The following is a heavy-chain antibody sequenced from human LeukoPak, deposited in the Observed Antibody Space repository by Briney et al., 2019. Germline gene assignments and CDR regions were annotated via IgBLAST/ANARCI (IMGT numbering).Heavy chain of an antibody. Sequence: SETLPLTCTVSGGSISSHYWSWIRQPPGKGLEWIGYIYYSGSTNYNPSLKSRVTISVDTSKNQFSLKLSSVTAADTAVYYCAREFVGALDYWGQGTLVTVSS. J-gene: IGHJ4*02. CDR2: IYYSGST. CDR3: AREFVGALDY. D-gene: IGHD3-16*01. V-gene: IGHV4-59*11. CDR1: GGSISSHY.